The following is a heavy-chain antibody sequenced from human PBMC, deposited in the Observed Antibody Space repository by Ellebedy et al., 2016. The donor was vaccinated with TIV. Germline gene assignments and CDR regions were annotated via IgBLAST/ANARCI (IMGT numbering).Heavy chain of an antibody. CDR2: ISSSSSYI. V-gene: IGHV3-21*01. D-gene: IGHD2-21*02. Sequence: GESLKISCAASGFTFSSYSMNWVRQAPGKGLEWVSSISSSSSYIYYADSVKGRFTISRDNAKNSLYLQMNSLRAEDTAVYYCAREGVTDAFDIWGQGTLVTVSS. J-gene: IGHJ3*02. CDR1: GFTFSSYS. CDR3: AREGVTDAFDI.